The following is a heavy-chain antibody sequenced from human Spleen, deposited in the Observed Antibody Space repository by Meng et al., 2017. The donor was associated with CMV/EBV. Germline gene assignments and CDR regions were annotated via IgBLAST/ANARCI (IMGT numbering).Heavy chain of an antibody. J-gene: IGHJ1*01. V-gene: IGHV1-69*02. Sequence: SGGSFRTYTLTWVRQAPGQGLEWMGRITPTLDITDYSTKFNDRLHLSADQATKTAYMELSSLRSEDTAVYYCALITILGDGQYFQHWGQGTLVTVSS. CDR2: ITPTLDIT. CDR3: ALITILGDGQYFQH. D-gene: IGHD3-3*01. CDR1: GGSFRTYT.